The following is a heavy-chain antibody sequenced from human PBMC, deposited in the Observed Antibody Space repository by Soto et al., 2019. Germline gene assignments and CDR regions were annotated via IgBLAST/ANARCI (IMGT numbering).Heavy chain of an antibody. J-gene: IGHJ4*02. CDR1: GFTFSSFD. D-gene: IGHD3-16*01. CDR3: ARGGLRGDYXEY. V-gene: IGHV3-13*01. Sequence: GGSLRLSCAASGFTFSSFDMHWVRQATGKGLEWVSAIGAAGNTYYPASVKGRFTISRENAKNSLYLQMNSLRAEDTAVYYCARGGLRGDYXEYWGPGTLVTVSS. CDR2: IGAAGNT.